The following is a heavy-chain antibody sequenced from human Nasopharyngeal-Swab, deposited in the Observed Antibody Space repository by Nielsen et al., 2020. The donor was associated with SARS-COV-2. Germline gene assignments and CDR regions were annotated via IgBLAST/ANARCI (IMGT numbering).Heavy chain of an antibody. CDR3: ARGLSSGPFDY. CDR2: INHRGST. V-gene: IGHV4-34*01. D-gene: IGHD6-19*01. Sequence: WIGQPPGKGLEWIGEINHRGSTNYNPSLKSRVTISVDTSKNQFSLKLSSVTAADTAVYYCARGLSSGPFDYWGQGTLVTVSS. J-gene: IGHJ4*02.